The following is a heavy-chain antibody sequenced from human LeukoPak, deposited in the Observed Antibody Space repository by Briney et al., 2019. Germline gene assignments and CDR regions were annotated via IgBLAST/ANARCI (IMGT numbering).Heavy chain of an antibody. CDR3: ARDPDPGYYDFWSGYYL. J-gene: IGHJ4*02. Sequence: PGGSLRLSCAASGFTFSSYWMSWVRQAPGKGLEWVANIKQDGSEKYYVDSVKGRSTISRDNAKNSLYLQMNSLRAEDTAVYYCARDPDPGYYDFWSGYYLWGQGTLVTVSS. D-gene: IGHD3-3*01. CDR2: IKQDGSEK. CDR1: GFTFSSYW. V-gene: IGHV3-7*01.